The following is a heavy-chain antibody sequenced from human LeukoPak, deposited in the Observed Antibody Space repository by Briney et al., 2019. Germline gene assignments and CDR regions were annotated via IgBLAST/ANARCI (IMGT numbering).Heavy chain of an antibody. CDR3: AKDSSNWSFDY. V-gene: IGHV3-30*02. CDR1: GFTFSSYG. CDR2: IRSGGNNK. D-gene: IGHD6-13*01. Sequence: GGSLRLSCAVSGFTFSSYGIQWVRQAPGKELEWVAFIRSGGNNKYYAESVKGRFTLSRDNSKNTLFLQMNSLRVEDTAVYYCAKDSSNWSFDYWGPRTLVTVSS. J-gene: IGHJ4*02.